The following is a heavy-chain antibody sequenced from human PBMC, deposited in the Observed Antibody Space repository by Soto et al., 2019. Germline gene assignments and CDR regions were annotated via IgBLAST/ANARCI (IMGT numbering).Heavy chain of an antibody. V-gene: IGHV4-31*03. D-gene: IGHD3-10*01. CDR2: IYYSGST. J-gene: IGHJ4*02. CDR1: GGSISSGGYY. CDR3: ARAALGFGEAHFDY. Sequence: SETLSLTCPVSGGSISSGGYYWSWIRQHPGKGLEWIGYIYYSGSTYYNPSLKSRVTISVDTSKNQFSLKLSSVTAADTAVYYCARAALGFGEAHFDYWGQGTLVTVSS.